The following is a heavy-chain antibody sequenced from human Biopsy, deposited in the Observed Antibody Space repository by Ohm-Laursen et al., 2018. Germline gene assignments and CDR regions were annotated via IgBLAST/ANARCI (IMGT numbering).Heavy chain of an antibody. CDR2: IFLSGAGI. CDR1: GFMISSDE. Sequence: GSLRLSCAASGFMISSDEINWVRQTPGKGLEWISYIFLSGAGIQYADSVRGRFTISRDDTRNSVFLQINSLRAEDTAIYYCVKGGWYSQLWGQGTLVTVSS. CDR3: VKGGWYSQL. J-gene: IGHJ4*02. V-gene: IGHV3-48*03. D-gene: IGHD6-19*01.